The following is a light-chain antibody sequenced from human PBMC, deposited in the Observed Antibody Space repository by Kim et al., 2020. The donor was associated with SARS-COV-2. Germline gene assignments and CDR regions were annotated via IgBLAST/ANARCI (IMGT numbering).Light chain of an antibody. Sequence: VALGQTVRITCQGDSLRSYYATWYRQKPGQAPIHVIYGKNNRPSGIPDRFSGSSSGNTASLTITGTQAGDEADYYCNSRDSNDNVVFGGGTQLTVL. J-gene: IGLJ2*01. CDR1: SLRSYY. V-gene: IGLV3-19*01. CDR2: GKN. CDR3: NSRDSNDNVV.